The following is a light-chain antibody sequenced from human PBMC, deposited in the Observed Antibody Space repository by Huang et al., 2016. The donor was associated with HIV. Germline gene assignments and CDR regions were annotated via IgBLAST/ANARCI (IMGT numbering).Light chain of an antibody. CDR3: QQYNNWPRT. J-gene: IGKJ1*01. V-gene: IGKV3-15*01. Sequence: EIVMTQSPATLSVSPGERATLSCRASQSVSSNLAWYQQKPGQAPRLLIYGASTRATGIPVRFSGSGSGTECTLTISSLQSEEFAVYYCQQYNNWPRTFGQGTKVEIK. CDR2: GAS. CDR1: QSVSSN.